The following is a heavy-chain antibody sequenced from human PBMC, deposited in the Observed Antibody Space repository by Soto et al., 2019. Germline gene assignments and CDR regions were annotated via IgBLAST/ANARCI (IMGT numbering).Heavy chain of an antibody. CDR3: ARGYPYCSGGSCYPYYFDY. V-gene: IGHV1-69*12. CDR2: IIPIFGTA. D-gene: IGHD2-15*01. CDR1: GGTFSSYA. J-gene: IGHJ4*02. Sequence: QVQLVQSGAEVKKPGSSVKVSCKASGGTFSSYAISWVRQAPGQGLEWMGGIIPIFGTANYAQKFQGRVTITADESTSTAYMGLSSLRSEDTAVYYCARGYPYCSGGSCYPYYFDYWGQGTLVTVSS.